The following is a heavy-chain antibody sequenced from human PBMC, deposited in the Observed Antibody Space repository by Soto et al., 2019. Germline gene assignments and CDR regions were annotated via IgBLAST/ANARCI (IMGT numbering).Heavy chain of an antibody. CDR3: ARGGGSDSFDY. CDR2: INHLETT. J-gene: IGHJ4*02. D-gene: IGHD1-26*01. Sequence: KTSETLSLNCTVSGASITFGGYSWSWIRQTPGKGLEWIGYINHLETTFYNPSFESRLTLSIDRAKNQFSLKLHSMSAADRAVYFCARGGGSDSFDYWGQGILVTVSS. CDR1: GASITFGGYS. V-gene: IGHV4-30-2*01.